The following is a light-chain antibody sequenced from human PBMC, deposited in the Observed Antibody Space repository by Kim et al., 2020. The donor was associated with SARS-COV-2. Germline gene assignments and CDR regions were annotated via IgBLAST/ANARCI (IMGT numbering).Light chain of an antibody. CDR1: QSVSSN. Sequence: VSPGERATLACRASQSVSSNLAWYQQKPGQAPRLLIYGASTRATGIPARFSGSGSGTEFTLTISSLQSEDFAVYYCQQYNNWPYTFGQGTKLEIK. V-gene: IGKV3-15*01. J-gene: IGKJ2*01. CDR3: QQYNNWPYT. CDR2: GAS.